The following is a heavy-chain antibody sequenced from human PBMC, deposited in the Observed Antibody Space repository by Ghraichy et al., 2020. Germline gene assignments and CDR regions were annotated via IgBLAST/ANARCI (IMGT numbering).Heavy chain of an antibody. J-gene: IGHJ2*01. D-gene: IGHD2-15*01. CDR1: GFTFSSYS. CDR2: ISSSSSYI. CDR3: ARDSRGYCSGGSCYVGPYWYFDL. V-gene: IGHV3-21*01. Sequence: GESLNISCAASGFTFSSYSMNWVRQAPGKGLEWVSSISSSSSYIYYADSVKGRFTISRDNAKNSLYLQMNSLRAEDTAVYYCARDSRGYCSGGSCYVGPYWYFDLWGRGTLVTVSS.